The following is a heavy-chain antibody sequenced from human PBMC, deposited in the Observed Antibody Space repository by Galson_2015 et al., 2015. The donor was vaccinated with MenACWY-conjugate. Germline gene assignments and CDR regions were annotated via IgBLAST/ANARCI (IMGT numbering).Heavy chain of an antibody. CDR3: ARGGRGYSYGLGY. Sequence: SLRLSCAASGFTFSSYSMNWVRQAPGKGLEWVSYISGSSSTIYYADSVKGRFTISRDNAKNSLYLQMNSLRAEDTAVYYCARGGRGYSYGLGYWGQGTLVTVSS. J-gene: IGHJ4*02. CDR1: GFTFSSYS. D-gene: IGHD5-18*01. CDR2: ISGSSSTI. V-gene: IGHV3-48*04.